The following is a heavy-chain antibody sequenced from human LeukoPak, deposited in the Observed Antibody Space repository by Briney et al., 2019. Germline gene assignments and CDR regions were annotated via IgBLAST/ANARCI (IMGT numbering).Heavy chain of an antibody. V-gene: IGHV4-59*01. CDR1: GGSISSYY. J-gene: IGHJ4*02. D-gene: IGHD2-2*02. CDR3: ARGVIGYCSGTSCYSTYFDY. CDR2: IYYSGST. Sequence: DPSETLSLTCTVSGGSISSYYWSWIRQPPGKGLEWIGYIYYSGSTNYNPSLKSRVTISVDTSKNQFSLKLSSVTAADTAVYYCARGVIGYCSGTSCYSTYFDYWGQGTLVTVSS.